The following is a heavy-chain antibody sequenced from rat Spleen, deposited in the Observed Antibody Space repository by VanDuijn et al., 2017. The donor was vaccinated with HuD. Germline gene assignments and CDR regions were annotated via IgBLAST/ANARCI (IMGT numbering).Heavy chain of an antibody. CDR3: ALRYYGYTYDWFAY. V-gene: IGHV3-3*01. CDR2: ITYSGTT. D-gene: IGHD1-9*01. Sequence: EVQLQESGPGLVKPSQSLSLTCSVTGYSIKSSYRWNWIRKFPGNKLEWMGFITYSGTTTYNPSLKSRISITLDTSKNQFFLQLNSVTTEDTATYYCALRYYGYTYDWFAYWGQGTLVTVSS. CDR1: GYSIKSSYR. J-gene: IGHJ3*01.